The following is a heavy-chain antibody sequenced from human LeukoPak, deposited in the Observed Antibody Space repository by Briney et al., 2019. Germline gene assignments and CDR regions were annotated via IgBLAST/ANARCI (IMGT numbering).Heavy chain of an antibody. CDR3: ARERVRGVYRGFDY. CDR2: ISSSSSYI. Sequence: GGSLRLSCAASGFTFSNAWMSWVRQAPGKGLEWVSSISSSSSYIYYADSVKGRFTISRDNAKNSLYLQMNSLRAEDTAVYYCARERVRGVYRGFDYWGQGTLVTVSS. J-gene: IGHJ4*02. V-gene: IGHV3-21*01. D-gene: IGHD3-10*01. CDR1: GFTFSNAW.